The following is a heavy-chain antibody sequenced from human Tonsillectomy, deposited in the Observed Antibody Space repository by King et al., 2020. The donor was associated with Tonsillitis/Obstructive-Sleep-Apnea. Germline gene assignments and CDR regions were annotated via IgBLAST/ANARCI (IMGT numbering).Heavy chain of an antibody. D-gene: IGHD3-10*01. J-gene: IGHJ3*02. CDR3: ARDKLITMVQGDAFEI. Sequence: VQLQQWGAGLLKPSETLSLTCAVYGGSFSGYYWNWIRQPSGKGLEWIGEINHSGSTNYNPSLKSRVTISLDTSKNQFSLKLSSVTAADTAVYYCARDKLITMVQGDAFEIWGQGTMVTVSS. CDR1: GGSFSGYY. V-gene: IGHV4-34*01. CDR2: INHSGST.